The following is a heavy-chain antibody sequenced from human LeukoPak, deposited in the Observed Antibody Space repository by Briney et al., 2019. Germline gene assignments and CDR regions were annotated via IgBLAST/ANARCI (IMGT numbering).Heavy chain of an antibody. CDR3: ASQGHHGKIVGTTLSYFYMDV. CDR2: INHSGST. Sequence: SETLSLTCAVYGGSFSGYYWGWIHQPPGKGLEWIGEINHSGSTNYNPSLKSRVTISVDTSKNQYSLKLSSVTAADTAFYYCASQGHHGKIVGTTLSYFYMDVWGKGTTVTVSS. J-gene: IGHJ6*03. V-gene: IGHV4-34*01. D-gene: IGHD1-26*01. CDR1: GGSFSGYY.